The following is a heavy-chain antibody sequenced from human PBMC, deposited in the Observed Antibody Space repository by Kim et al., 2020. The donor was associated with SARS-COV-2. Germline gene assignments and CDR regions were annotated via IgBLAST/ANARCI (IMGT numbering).Heavy chain of an antibody. CDR2: IYYSGST. V-gene: IGHV4-59*01. CDR1: GGSISSYY. Sequence: SETLSLTCTVSGGSISSYYWSWIRQPPGKGLEWIGYIYYSGSTNYNPSLKSRVTISVDTSKNQFSLKLSSVTAADTAVYYCARGYCSGGSCYSPSDAFDIWGQGTMVTVSS. D-gene: IGHD2-15*01. CDR3: ARGYCSGGSCYSPSDAFDI. J-gene: IGHJ3*02.